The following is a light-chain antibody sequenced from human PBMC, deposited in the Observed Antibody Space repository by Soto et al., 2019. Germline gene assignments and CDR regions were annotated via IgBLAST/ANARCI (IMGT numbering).Light chain of an antibody. J-gene: IGLJ2*01. V-gene: IGLV1-44*01. CDR2: SNN. Sequence: QSVLTQPPSASGTPGQRVTISCSGGTSNIGSHTVNWYQVFPGTAPRLLIHSNNQRPSGVPDRLSGSKSGTSASLAISGLQSEDEAEYYCAAWDASLDGVVFGGGTQLTVL. CDR1: TSNIGSHT. CDR3: AAWDASLDGVV.